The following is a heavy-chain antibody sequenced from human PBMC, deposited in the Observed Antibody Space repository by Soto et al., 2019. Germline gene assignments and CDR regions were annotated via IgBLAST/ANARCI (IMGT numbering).Heavy chain of an antibody. CDR3: ARGAPGIAAAGHNWFDP. V-gene: IGHV1-2*04. J-gene: IGHJ5*02. D-gene: IGHD6-13*01. CDR1: GYTFTSYD. Sequence: GASVKVSCKASGYTFTSYDIHWVRQATGQGLEWMGWINPNSGGTNYAQKFQGWVTMTRDTSISTAYMELSRLRSDDTAVYYCARGAPGIAAAGHNWFDPWGQGTLVTVSS. CDR2: INPNSGGT.